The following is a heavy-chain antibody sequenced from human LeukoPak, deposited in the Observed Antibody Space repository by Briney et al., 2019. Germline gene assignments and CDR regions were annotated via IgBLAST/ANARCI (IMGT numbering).Heavy chain of an antibody. Sequence: GGSLRLSCAASGSTFSSYGMHWVRQAPGKGLEWVAVIWYDGSNKYYADSVKGRFTISRDNSKNTLYLQMNSPRAEDTAVYYCARDDSSGYYILYYFDYWGQGTLVTVSS. D-gene: IGHD3-22*01. J-gene: IGHJ4*02. CDR3: ARDDSSGYYILYYFDY. CDR2: IWYDGSNK. CDR1: GSTFSSYG. V-gene: IGHV3-33*01.